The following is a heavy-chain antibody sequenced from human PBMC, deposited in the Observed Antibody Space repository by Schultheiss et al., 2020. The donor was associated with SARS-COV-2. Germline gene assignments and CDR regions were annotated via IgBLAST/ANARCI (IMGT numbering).Heavy chain of an antibody. CDR1: GFTVSSNY. V-gene: IGHV3-53*01. Sequence: GGSLRLSCAASGFTVSSNYMSWVRQAPGKGLEWVSVIYSGGRTYYADSVKGRFTISRDNSKNTVYLQMNTLRVEDTAVYYCARDYYGMDVWGQGTTVTVSS. CDR2: IYSGGRT. J-gene: IGHJ6*02. CDR3: ARDYYGMDV.